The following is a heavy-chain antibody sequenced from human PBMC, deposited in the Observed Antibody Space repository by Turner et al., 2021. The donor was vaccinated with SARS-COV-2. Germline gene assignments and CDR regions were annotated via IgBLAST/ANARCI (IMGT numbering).Heavy chain of an antibody. CDR1: GGSISSGGYY. CDR2: IYYSGST. J-gene: IGHJ3*02. CDR3: ARESPWWEGIDAFDI. V-gene: IGHV4-31*03. D-gene: IGHD1-26*01. Sequence: QVQLQKWGAGLLKPSETLSLTCTVSGGSISSGGYYWSWIRQHPGKGLEWIGYIYYSGSTYYNPSLKSRVTISVDTSKNQFSLKLSSVTAADTAVYYCARESPWWEGIDAFDIWGQGTMVTVSS.